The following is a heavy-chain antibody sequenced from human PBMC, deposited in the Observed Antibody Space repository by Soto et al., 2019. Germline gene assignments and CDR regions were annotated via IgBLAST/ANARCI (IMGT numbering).Heavy chain of an antibody. CDR3: AKVSLGATTITDYYYYGMDV. J-gene: IGHJ6*02. D-gene: IGHD1-26*01. V-gene: IGHV3-23*01. CDR2: ISGGGGST. Sequence: GGSLRLSCAASGFTFSSYAMSWVRHAPGKGLEWVSAISGGGGSTYYADSVKGRVSISRDNSKNTLYLQMNSLRAEDTAVYYCAKVSLGATTITDYYYYGMDVWGQGTTVTVSS. CDR1: GFTFSSYA.